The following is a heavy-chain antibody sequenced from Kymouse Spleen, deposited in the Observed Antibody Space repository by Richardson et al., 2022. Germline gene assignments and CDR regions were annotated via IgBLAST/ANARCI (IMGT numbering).Heavy chain of an antibody. V-gene: IGHV3-33*01. CDR3: ARDEYDILTGPHYYYYYGMDV. J-gene: IGHJ6*02. CDR1: GFTFSSYG. D-gene: IGHD3-9*01. CDR2: IWYDGSNK. Sequence: QVQLVESGGGVVQPGRSLRLSCAASGFTFSSYGMHWVRQAPGKGLEWVAVIWYDGSNKYYADSVKGRFTISRDNSKNTLYLQMNSLRAEDTAVYYCARDEYDILTGPHYYYYYGMDVWGQGTTVTVSS.